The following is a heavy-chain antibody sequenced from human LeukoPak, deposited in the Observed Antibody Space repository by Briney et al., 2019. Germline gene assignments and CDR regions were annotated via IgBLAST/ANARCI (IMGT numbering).Heavy chain of an antibody. D-gene: IGHD2-2*02. CDR1: GGSISSGGYY. V-gene: IGHV4-31*03. J-gene: IGHJ4*02. CDR2: IYYSGST. CDR3: ASVAGYCSSTSCYTFFDY. Sequence: PSETLSLTCTVSGGSISSGGYYWGWIRQHPGKGLEWIGCIYYSGSTYYNPSLKSRVTISVDTSKNQFSLKLSSVTAADTAVYYCASVAGYCSSTSCYTFFDYWGQGTLVTVSS.